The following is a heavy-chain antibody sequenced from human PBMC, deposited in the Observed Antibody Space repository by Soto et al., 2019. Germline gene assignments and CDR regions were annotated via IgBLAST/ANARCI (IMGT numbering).Heavy chain of an antibody. J-gene: IGHJ4*02. CDR2: INHSGST. CDR3: ARVRFGELLYYFDY. CDR1: GGSFSGYY. D-gene: IGHD3-10*01. Sequence: PSETLSLTCAVYGGSFSGYYWSWIRQPPGKGLEWIGEINHSGSTNYNPSLKSRVTISVDTSKNQFSLKLSSVTAADTAVYYCARVRFGELLYYFDYWGQGTLVTVYS. V-gene: IGHV4-34*01.